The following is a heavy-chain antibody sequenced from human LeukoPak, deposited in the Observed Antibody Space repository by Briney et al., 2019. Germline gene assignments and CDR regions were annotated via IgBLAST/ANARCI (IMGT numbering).Heavy chain of an antibody. J-gene: IGHJ3*02. CDR2: ISGSGGST. D-gene: IGHD3-16*02. V-gene: IGHV3-23*01. Sequence: PGGSLRLSCAASGLTFSGYVMTWVRQPPGKGLQWVADISGSGGSTYYADSVKGRFCISRDNSKNMLYLQLDSLRAEDTAVYYCAKNHERGRYDSFDMWTQGSWVTVSS. CDR1: GLTFSGYV. CDR3: AKNHERGRYDSFDM.